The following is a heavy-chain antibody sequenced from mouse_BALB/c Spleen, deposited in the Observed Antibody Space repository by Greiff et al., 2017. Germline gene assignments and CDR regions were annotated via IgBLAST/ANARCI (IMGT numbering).Heavy chain of an antibody. CDR2: ISSGGSYT. J-gene: IGHJ3*01. V-gene: IGHV5-6*01. CDR3: ARPTMITTGGFAY. D-gene: IGHD2-4*01. Sequence: VQLKQSGGDLVKPGGSLKLSCAASGFTFSSYGMSWVRQTPDKRLEWVATISSGGSYTYYPDSVKGRFTISRDNAKNTLYLQMSSLKSEDTAMYYCARPTMITTGGFAYWGQGTLVTVSA. CDR1: GFTFSSYG.